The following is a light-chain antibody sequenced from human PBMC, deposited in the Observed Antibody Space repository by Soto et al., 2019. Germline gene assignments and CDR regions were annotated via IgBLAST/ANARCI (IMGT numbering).Light chain of an antibody. V-gene: IGLV2-14*03. CDR3: SSYTFTSTLYV. CDR2: EVR. CDR1: SSDIGAYDY. J-gene: IGLJ1*01. Sequence: QSALTQPPSASGSPGQSVTISCTGTSSDIGAYDYVSWYQQYPGKAPRLIIYEVRHRPSGVPDRFSGSKSGNTASLTISGLQAEDEADYYCSSYTFTSTLYVFGTGTKVTVL.